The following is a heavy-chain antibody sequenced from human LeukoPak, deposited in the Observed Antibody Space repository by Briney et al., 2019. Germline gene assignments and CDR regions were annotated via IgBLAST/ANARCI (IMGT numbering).Heavy chain of an antibody. V-gene: IGHV3-23*01. CDR3: AKDPPAFGGS. CDR1: GDSISSNT. D-gene: IGHD2-15*01. CDR2: ISGSGGST. J-gene: IGHJ5*02. Sequence: ETLSLTCAVSGDSISSNTWWSWVRQSPGKGLEWVSAISGSGGSTYYADPVKGRFTISRDNSKNTLHLQMNSLRAEDTAVYYCAKDPPAFGGSWGQGSLVTVSS.